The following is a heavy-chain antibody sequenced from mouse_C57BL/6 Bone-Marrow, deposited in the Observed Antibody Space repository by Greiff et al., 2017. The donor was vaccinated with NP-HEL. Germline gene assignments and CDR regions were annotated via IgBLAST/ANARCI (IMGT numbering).Heavy chain of an antibody. CDR3: ARSVGAWFAY. CDR1: GYAFTNYL. D-gene: IGHD1-1*02. Sequence: QVQLQQSGAELVRPGTSVKVSCKASGYAFTNYLIEWVKQRPGQGLEWIGVINPGSGGTNYNEKFKGKATLTADKSSSTAYMQLSSLTSEDSAVYCCARSVGAWFAYWGQGTLVTVSA. CDR2: INPGSGGT. J-gene: IGHJ3*01. V-gene: IGHV1-54*01.